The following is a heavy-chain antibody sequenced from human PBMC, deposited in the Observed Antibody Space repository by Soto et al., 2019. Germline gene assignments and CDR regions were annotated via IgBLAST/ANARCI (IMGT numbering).Heavy chain of an antibody. CDR2: INHGGST. CDR3: ARDLWGYCGTDCYPLDV. V-gene: IGHV4-34*01. D-gene: IGHD2-21*02. CDR1: GGYFSGYI. J-gene: IGHJ6*02. Sequence: SETLSLTCDVYGGYFSGYIWTWIRQTPGKGLQWIGYINHGGSTNYNPSLKSRVTISVDMSQNQFSLNLNYVTAADTAVYYCARDLWGYCGTDCYPLDVWGQGTTVTVSS.